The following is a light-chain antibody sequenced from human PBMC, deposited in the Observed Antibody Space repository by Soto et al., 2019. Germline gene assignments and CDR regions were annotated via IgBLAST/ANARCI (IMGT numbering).Light chain of an antibody. J-gene: IGLJ1*01. CDR2: ENN. CDR1: SSNIGNNY. V-gene: IGLV1-51*02. Sequence: QSVLTQPPSVSAAARQKVTISCFGSSSNIGNNYVSWYQQLPGTAPKLLIYENNKRPSGIPDRFSGSKSGTSATLGITGLQTGDEADYYCGTWDSSLSAHVFATGTKVTVL. CDR3: GTWDSSLSAHV.